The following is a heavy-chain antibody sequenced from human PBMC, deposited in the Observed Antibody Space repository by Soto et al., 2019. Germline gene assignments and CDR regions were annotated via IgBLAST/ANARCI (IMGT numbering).Heavy chain of an antibody. CDR1: GYTFTIYG. Sequence: GASVKVSCKASGYTFTIYGISCVRQSPLQGLDWMGCISAYNGNTNYAQKLQGRVTMTTDTSTSTAYMELRSLRSDDTAVYYCARFGAKTYYDFWSGYPSTQNYYYGMDVWGQGTTVTVSS. CDR3: ARFGAKTYYDFWSGYPSTQNYYYGMDV. D-gene: IGHD3-3*01. V-gene: IGHV1-18*04. J-gene: IGHJ6*02. CDR2: ISAYNGNT.